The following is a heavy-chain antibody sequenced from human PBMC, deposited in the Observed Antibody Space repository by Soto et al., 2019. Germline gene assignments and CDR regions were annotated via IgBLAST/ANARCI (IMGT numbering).Heavy chain of an antibody. Sequence: GGSLRLSCAASGFTFSDYYMSWIRQAPGKGLEWVSYISSSGSTIYYADSVKGRFTISRDNAKNSLYLQMNSLRAEDTAVYYCASRVAYYYDSSGYQRSDAFLIWGPGTMLTV. J-gene: IGHJ3*02. D-gene: IGHD3-22*01. CDR2: ISSSGSTI. CDR3: ASRVAYYYDSSGYQRSDAFLI. V-gene: IGHV3-11*01. CDR1: GFTFSDYY.